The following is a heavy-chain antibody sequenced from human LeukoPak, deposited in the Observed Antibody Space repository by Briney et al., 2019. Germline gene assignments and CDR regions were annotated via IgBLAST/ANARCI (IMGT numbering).Heavy chain of an antibody. J-gene: IGHJ4*02. CDR1: GLTFSSYE. CDR2: ISSSSNMI. V-gene: IGHV3-48*03. Sequence: GSLRLSCAASGLTFSSYEMNWVRQAPGKGLEWLSYISSSSNMIFYAESVKGRFTISRDNAKNSLYLQMNSLRAEDTAIYYCATASGGWYRYYFDSWGQGTLVTVSS. D-gene: IGHD6-13*01. CDR3: ATASGGWYRYYFDS.